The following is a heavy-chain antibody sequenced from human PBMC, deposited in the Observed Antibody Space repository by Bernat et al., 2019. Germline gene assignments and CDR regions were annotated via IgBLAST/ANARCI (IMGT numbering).Heavy chain of an antibody. Sequence: QITLKESGPTLVKPTQTLTLTCTFSGFSLSTSGVGVGWIRQPPGKALEWLALIYWDDDKRYSPSLKSRLTITKDTSKNQVVLTMTNMDPVDTATYYCAHSPTEEYNSGWYARYNWFDPWGQGTLVTVSS. D-gene: IGHD6-13*01. CDR3: AHSPTEEYNSGWYARYNWFDP. CDR1: GFSLSTSGVG. V-gene: IGHV2-5*02. J-gene: IGHJ5*02. CDR2: IYWDDDK.